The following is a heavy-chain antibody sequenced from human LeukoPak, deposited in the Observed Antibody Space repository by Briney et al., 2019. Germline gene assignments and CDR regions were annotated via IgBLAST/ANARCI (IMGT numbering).Heavy chain of an antibody. J-gene: IGHJ5*02. Sequence: GGSLRLSCAASGFTFSSYAMSWVRQAPGKGLEWVSAISGSGGSTYYADSVKGRFTISRDNSKNTLYLQMNSLRAEDTAVYYCAKASGGSSWYAWFDPWGQGTLVTVSS. CDR2: ISGSGGST. CDR3: AKASGGSSWYAWFDP. CDR1: GFTFSSYA. D-gene: IGHD6-13*01. V-gene: IGHV3-23*01.